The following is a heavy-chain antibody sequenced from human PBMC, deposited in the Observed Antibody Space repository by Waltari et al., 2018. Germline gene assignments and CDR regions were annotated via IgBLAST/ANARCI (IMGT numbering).Heavy chain of an antibody. CDR1: GYTFTTYG. J-gene: IGHJ4*02. CDR2: IGTSSGDR. D-gene: IGHD3-16*01. Sequence: QVQLVQSGGEVKKPGASVKVSCQTSGYTFTTYGITWVRQAPGQGLEWMGWIGTSSGDRRTSPNLQGRVSMSTDASTSTAYLELRSLKSDDTAVYYCAREFIGYWGQGTLVTVSS. CDR3: AREFIGY. V-gene: IGHV1-18*01.